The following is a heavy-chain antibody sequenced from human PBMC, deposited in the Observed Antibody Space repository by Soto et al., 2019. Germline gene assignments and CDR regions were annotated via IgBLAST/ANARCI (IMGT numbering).Heavy chain of an antibody. Sequence: SETLSLTCAVYGGCFSGYYWGWIRQPPGKGLEWIGEINHSGSTNYNPSLKSRVTISVDTSKNQFSLKLSSVTAADTAVYYCAREDWNYAFDYWGQGTLVTVSS. D-gene: IGHD1-7*01. CDR2: INHSGST. CDR3: AREDWNYAFDY. V-gene: IGHV4-34*01. CDR1: GGCFSGYY. J-gene: IGHJ4*02.